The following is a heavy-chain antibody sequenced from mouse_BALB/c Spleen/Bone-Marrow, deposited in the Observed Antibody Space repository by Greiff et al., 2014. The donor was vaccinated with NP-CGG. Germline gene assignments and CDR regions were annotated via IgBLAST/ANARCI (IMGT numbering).Heavy chain of an antibody. CDR1: GFTFSSFG. CDR3: ASLTYYAMDY. V-gene: IGHV5-17*02. CDR2: ISSGSSTI. Sequence: VQLQQSGGGLVQPGGSRKLSCAASGFTFSSFGMHWVRQAPEKGLEWVAYISSGSSTIYYAYTVKGRFTISRDNPKNTLFLQMTSLRSEDTAMYYCASLTYYAMDYWGQGTSVTVSS. J-gene: IGHJ4*01.